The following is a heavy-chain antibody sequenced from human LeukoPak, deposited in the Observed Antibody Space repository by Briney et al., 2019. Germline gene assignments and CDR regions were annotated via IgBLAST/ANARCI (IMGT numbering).Heavy chain of an antibody. CDR2: IYYSGNT. D-gene: IGHD2-8*02. CDR3: ATTGYYYYVDV. J-gene: IGHJ6*03. V-gene: IGHV4-31*03. CDR1: GGSVSSGGYY. Sequence: SQTLSLTCTVSGGSVSSGGYYWSWIRQHPGKGLEWIGYIYYSGNTYHNPSLESRLTISLDTSTNQFSLKLGSVTAADTAVYYCATTGYYYYVDVWGKGTTVTVSS.